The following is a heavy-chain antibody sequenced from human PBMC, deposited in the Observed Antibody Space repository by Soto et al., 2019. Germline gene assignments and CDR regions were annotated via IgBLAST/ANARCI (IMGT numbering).Heavy chain of an antibody. CDR3: AREDTYYDILTGYDSGNYGMDV. J-gene: IGHJ6*02. D-gene: IGHD3-9*01. CDR2: ISYDGSNK. V-gene: IGHV3-30-3*01. CDR1: GFTFSSYA. Sequence: GSLRLSCAASGFTFSSYAMHWVRQAPGKGLEWVAVISYDGSNKYYADSVKGRFTISRDNSKNTLYLQMNSLRAEDTAVYYCAREDTYYDILTGYDSGNYGMDVWGQGTTVTVSS.